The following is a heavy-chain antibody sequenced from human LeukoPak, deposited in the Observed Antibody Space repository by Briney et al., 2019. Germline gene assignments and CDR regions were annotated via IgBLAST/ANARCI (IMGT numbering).Heavy chain of an antibody. CDR1: GGTFSSYA. CDR2: IIPILGTA. V-gene: IGHV1-69*05. J-gene: IGHJ4*02. CDR3: ARSITGTSTGYYFDH. D-gene: IGHD1-20*01. Sequence: ASVKVSCKASGGTFSSYAISWVRQAPGQGLEWMGGIIPILGTANYAQKFQGRVTITTDESTSTAYMELSSLRSEDTAVYYCARSITGTSTGYYFDHWGQGTLVTVSS.